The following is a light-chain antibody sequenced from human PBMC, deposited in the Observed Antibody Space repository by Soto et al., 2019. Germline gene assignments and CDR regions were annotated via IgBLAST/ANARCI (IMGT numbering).Light chain of an antibody. CDR3: QQRSNWPPWT. CDR1: QSLNTN. V-gene: IGKV3-11*01. J-gene: IGKJ1*01. CDR2: DAS. Sequence: EIVMTQYPATLSVSPGERVALSCRASQSLNTNLAWYQQKPGQAPRLLIYDASNRATGIPARFSGSGSGTDFTLTISSLEPEDFAVYYCQQRSNWPPWTFGQGTKVDIK.